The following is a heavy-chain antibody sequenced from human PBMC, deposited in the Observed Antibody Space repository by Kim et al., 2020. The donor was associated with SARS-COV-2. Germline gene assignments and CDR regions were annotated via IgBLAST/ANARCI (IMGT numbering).Heavy chain of an antibody. D-gene: IGHD6-13*01. CDR2: ISGSGTSR. CDR1: GFTFSSYA. J-gene: IGHJ4*02. V-gene: IGHV3-23*01. Sequence: GGSLRLSCAGSGFTFSSYAMSWVRQAPGKGLEWVSAISGSGTSRYYADSVRGLFTISRDNSKNTLYLQMNSLRAEDTAIYYCAKAAAGISTFDAWCQGTL. CDR3: AKAAAGISTFDA.